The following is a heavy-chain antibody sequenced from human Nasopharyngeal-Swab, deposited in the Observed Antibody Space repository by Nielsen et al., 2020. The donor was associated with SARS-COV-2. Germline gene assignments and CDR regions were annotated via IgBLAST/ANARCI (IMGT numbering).Heavy chain of an antibody. Sequence: SVKVSCKASGYTFTGYYMHWVRQATGQGLEWMGRINPNSGGTNYAQKFQGRVTMTRDTSISTASMELSWLRSDDTAVYYCARDPTSVAGTGDYYYYGMDVWGQGTTVTVSS. J-gene: IGHJ6*02. CDR1: GYTFTGYY. CDR2: INPNSGGT. V-gene: IGHV1-2*06. D-gene: IGHD6-19*01. CDR3: ARDPTSVAGTGDYYYYGMDV.